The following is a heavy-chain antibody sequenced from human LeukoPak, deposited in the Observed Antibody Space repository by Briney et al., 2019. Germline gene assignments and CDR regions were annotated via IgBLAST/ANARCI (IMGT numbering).Heavy chain of an antibody. Sequence: GGPLSLSSAAWGFNFRSYAMHGLREAPGKGLEGVAVISYEGSNKYYADSVKGRFTISRDNSQNTLYLQMNSLRAEDTAVYYCARDRYRMVRGVIITGWFDPWGQGTLVTVSS. V-gene: IGHV3-30*04. J-gene: IGHJ5*02. CDR1: GFNFRSYA. D-gene: IGHD3-10*01. CDR2: ISYEGSNK. CDR3: ARDRYRMVRGVIITGWFDP.